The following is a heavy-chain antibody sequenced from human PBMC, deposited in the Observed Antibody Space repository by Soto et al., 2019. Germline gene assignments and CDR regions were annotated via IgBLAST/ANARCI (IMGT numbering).Heavy chain of an antibody. Sequence: GGSLRLSCAASGFTFSSYSMNWVRQAPGKGLEWVSYISSSSSTIYYADSVKGRFTISRDNAKNSLYLQMNSLRAEDTAVYYCARSHYSPSYYYMDVWGKGTTVTVSS. CDR1: GFTFSSYS. J-gene: IGHJ6*03. V-gene: IGHV3-48*01. D-gene: IGHD2-21*01. CDR3: ARSHYSPSYYYMDV. CDR2: ISSSSSTI.